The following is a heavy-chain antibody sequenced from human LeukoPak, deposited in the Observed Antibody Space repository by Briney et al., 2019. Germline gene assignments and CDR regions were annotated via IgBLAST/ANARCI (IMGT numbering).Heavy chain of an antibody. CDR1: GFMVGHKY. J-gene: IGHJ4*02. CDR2: IYAGGNT. CDR3: ARGQTDLLRTSFGY. V-gene: IGHV3-66*01. Sequence: PGGSLRLSCAASGFMVGHKYMSWVRQAPGKGLEGLSIIYAGGNTYSSDSANGRFTISRENSRNPVYLQMNNLRDDDPAVYYCARGQTDLLRTSFGYWGPGTPVTVSS.